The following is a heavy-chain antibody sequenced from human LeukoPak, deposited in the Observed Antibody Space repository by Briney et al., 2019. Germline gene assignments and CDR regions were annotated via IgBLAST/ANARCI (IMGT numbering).Heavy chain of an antibody. V-gene: IGHV4-59*01. Sequence: SGTLSLTCTVSVGSISTYYWSWIRQPPGKGLEWIGYIYDSGSTNYNPSLKSRVTISVDTSKNQFSLNLSSVTAADTAVYYCARSERYNSGWCFYFDYWGQGTLVTVST. CDR1: VGSISTYY. CDR2: IYDSGST. J-gene: IGHJ4*02. D-gene: IGHD6-19*01. CDR3: ARSERYNSGWCFYFDY.